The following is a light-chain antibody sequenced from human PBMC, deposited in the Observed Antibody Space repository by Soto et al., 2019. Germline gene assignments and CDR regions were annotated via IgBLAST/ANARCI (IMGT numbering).Light chain of an antibody. J-gene: IGKJ5*01. CDR3: QQYGSSLIT. V-gene: IGKV3-20*01. CDR2: GAS. Sequence: EIVLTQSPGTLFLSPGEKATLSCRASQSVSSSYLAWYQQKPGQAPRLLIYGASSRATGIPDRLSGSGSGTDFTLTISRLEPEDFAVYYCQQYGSSLITFGQGTRLEI. CDR1: QSVSSSY.